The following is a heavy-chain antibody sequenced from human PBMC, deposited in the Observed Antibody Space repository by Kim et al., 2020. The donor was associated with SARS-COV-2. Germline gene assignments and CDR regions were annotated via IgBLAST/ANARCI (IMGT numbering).Heavy chain of an antibody. CDR1: GYTFTSYY. Sequence: ASVKVSCKASGYTFTSYYMHWVRQAPGQGLEWMGINNPSGGSTSYAQKFQGRVTMTRDTSTSTVYMELSSLRSEDTAVYYCARDGRLTPIDIVVVPAAIGGSRFDYWGQGTLVTVSS. D-gene: IGHD2-2*01. CDR2: NNPSGGST. CDR3: ARDGRLTPIDIVVVPAAIGGSRFDY. V-gene: IGHV1-46*01. J-gene: IGHJ4*02.